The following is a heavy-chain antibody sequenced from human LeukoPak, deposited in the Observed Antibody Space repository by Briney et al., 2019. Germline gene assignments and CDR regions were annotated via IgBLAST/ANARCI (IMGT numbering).Heavy chain of an antibody. Sequence: GGSLRLSCAASGFTFSSYAMSWVRQAPGKGLEWVSAISGSGGSTYYAASVKGRCTISRDNSKNTLYLQMNSLRAEDTAVYYCAKFVRRQLRNSWFDPWGQGTLVTVSS. CDR1: GFTFSSYA. CDR3: AKFVRRQLRNSWFDP. J-gene: IGHJ5*02. V-gene: IGHV3-23*01. CDR2: ISGSGGST. D-gene: IGHD4-17*01.